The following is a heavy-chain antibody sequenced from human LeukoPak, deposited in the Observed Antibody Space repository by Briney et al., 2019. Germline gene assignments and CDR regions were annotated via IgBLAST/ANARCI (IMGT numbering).Heavy chain of an antibody. CDR2: ISSSSSYI. J-gene: IGHJ3*02. CDR3: ARDTVDYGGNAGHAFDI. CDR1: GFTFSSYS. V-gene: IGHV3-21*01. Sequence: GGSLRLSCAASGFTFSSYSMTWVRQAPGKGLEWVSSISSSSSYIYYADSVKGRFTISRDNAKNSLYLQMNSLRAEDTALYYCARDTVDYGGNAGHAFDIWGPGTMVTVSS. D-gene: IGHD4-23*01.